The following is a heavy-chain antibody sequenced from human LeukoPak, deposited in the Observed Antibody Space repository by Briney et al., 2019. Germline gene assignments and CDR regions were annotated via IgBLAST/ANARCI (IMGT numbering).Heavy chain of an antibody. Sequence: QAGGSLRLSCAASGFTFSSYGMSWVRQAPGKGLEWVSAISGSGGSTYYADSVKGRFTISRDNSKNTLYLQMNSLRAEDTAVYYCAKVRPLWFGELLGNWFDPWGQGTLVTVSS. V-gene: IGHV3-23*01. CDR2: ISGSGGST. J-gene: IGHJ5*02. CDR1: GFTFSSYG. D-gene: IGHD3-10*01. CDR3: AKVRPLWFGELLGNWFDP.